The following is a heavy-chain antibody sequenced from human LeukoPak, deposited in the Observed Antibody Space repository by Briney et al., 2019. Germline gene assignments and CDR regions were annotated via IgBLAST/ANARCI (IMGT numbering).Heavy chain of an antibody. CDR1: GFTFSSYA. Sequence: GGFLRLSCSASGFTFSSYAMHWVRQAPGKGLEWVAVISYYGSNKYYADSVKGRFTISRDNSKNTLYLQMNSLRAEDTAVYYCARPAGHGYNYYYYGMDVWGQGTTVTVSS. V-gene: IGHV3-30-3*01. J-gene: IGHJ6*02. CDR3: ARPAGHGYNYYYYGMDV. D-gene: IGHD5-18*01. CDR2: ISYYGSNK.